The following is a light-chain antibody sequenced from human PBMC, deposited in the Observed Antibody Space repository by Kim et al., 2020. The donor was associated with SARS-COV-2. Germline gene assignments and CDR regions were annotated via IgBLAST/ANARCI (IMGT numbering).Light chain of an antibody. V-gene: IGLV2-14*04. CDR3: TSYTSSSTLV. CDR1: SSDVGAYNY. J-gene: IGLJ2*01. CDR2: DVT. Sequence: QSITISCTGTSSDVGAYNYVSWYQQHPGKAPKLMIYDVTKRPSGVSNRFSGSKSVNAASLTIAGLQAEDEADYYCTSYTSSSTLVFGGGTQLTVL.